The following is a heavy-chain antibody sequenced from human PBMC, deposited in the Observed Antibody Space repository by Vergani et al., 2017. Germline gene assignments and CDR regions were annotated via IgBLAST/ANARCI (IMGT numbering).Heavy chain of an antibody. CDR1: GYTFTSYY. D-gene: IGHD5-24*01. CDR3: ARDSRYGGGYNYVIDF. CDR2: INPSGGST. J-gene: IGHJ4*02. Sequence: QVQLVQSGAEVKKPGASVKVSCKASGYTFTSYYMHWVRQAPGQGLEWMGIINPSGGSTSYAQKFQGRVTMTRDTSTSTAYMELRSLRSDDTAIYYCARDSRYGGGYNYVIDFWGQGTLVTVSS. V-gene: IGHV1-46*01.